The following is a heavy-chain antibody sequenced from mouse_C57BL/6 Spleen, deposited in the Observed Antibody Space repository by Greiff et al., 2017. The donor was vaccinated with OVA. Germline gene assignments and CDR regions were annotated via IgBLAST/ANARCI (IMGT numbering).Heavy chain of an antibody. Sequence: VKLMECGPGILQPSQTLSLTCSFSGFSLSTFGMGVGWIRQPSGKGLEWLAHIWWDDDKYYNPALKSRLTISKDTSKNQVFLKIANVDTADTATYYCARTNYGNYDLAWFAYWGQGTLVTVSA. D-gene: IGHD2-1*01. CDR1: GFSLSTFGMG. J-gene: IGHJ3*01. CDR2: IWWDDDK. CDR3: ARTNYGNYDLAWFAY. V-gene: IGHV8-8*01.